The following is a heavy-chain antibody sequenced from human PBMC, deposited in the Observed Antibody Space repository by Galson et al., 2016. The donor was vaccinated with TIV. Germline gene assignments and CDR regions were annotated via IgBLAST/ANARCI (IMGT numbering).Heavy chain of an antibody. CDR3: ARVAPIAVAGHAFDS. CDR1: GFTLNNYP. D-gene: IGHD6-19*01. CDR2: ITTTGRSI. J-gene: IGHJ4*02. Sequence: SLRLSCAASGFTLNNYPVSWVRQAPGQGLRWVSHITTTGRSIYYADSVRGRFTVSRDYSNNTVHLQMNGLRAEDTAVYFCARVAPIAVAGHAFDSWGQGTLVTVSS. V-gene: IGHV3-23*01.